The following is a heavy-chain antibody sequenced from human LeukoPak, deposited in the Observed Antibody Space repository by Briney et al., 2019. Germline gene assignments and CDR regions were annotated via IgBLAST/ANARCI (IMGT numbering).Heavy chain of an antibody. Sequence: GGSLRLSCAGSGVTLSPYAMHWVRQAPGKGLEWVALISNDGSNKYYADSVKGRFTISRDNSKNTLDLQMNSLRAEDTAVYYCAKDGYCSSTSCYPSHFDSWGQGTLVIVSS. CDR3: AKDGYCSSTSCYPSHFDS. J-gene: IGHJ4*02. CDR1: GVTLSPYA. CDR2: ISNDGSNK. V-gene: IGHV3-30*18. D-gene: IGHD2-2*03.